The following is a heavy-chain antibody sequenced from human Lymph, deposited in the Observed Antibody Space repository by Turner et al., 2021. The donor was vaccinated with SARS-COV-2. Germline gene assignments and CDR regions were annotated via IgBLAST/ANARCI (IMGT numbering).Heavy chain of an antibody. V-gene: IGHV1-24*01. CDR3: ATLKSNWKILTGRYYFDF. J-gene: IGHJ4*02. Sequence: VQLVQSGAEVKTPGASVNVSCKVSGYTLTELSIHWVRQAPGKGLEWMGGFDPEDGETIYAQKFQGRVTMTEDTSTDTAYMELSSLRSEDTAVYYCATLKSNWKILTGRYYFDFWGQGTLVTVSS. CDR1: GYTLTELS. CDR2: FDPEDGET. D-gene: IGHD1-1*01.